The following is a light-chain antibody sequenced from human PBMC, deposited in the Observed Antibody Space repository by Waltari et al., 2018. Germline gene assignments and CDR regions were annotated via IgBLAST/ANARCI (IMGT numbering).Light chain of an antibody. CDR2: SNH. CDR1: SSNVGSPT. V-gene: IGLV1-44*01. J-gene: IGLJ2*01. CDR3: AAWDDSLNGFVG. Sequence: QSVLTQPPSASGTPGQRVTISCSGSSSNVGSPTVNWYQLLPGTAPKLLIYSNHQRPSGVPDRFSGSKSGTSASLAISGLQSEDEADYYCAAWDDSLNGFVGFGGGTKLTVL.